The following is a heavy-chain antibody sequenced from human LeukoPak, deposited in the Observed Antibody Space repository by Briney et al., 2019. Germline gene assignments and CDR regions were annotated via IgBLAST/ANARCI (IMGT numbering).Heavy chain of an antibody. V-gene: IGHV4-4*07. Sequence: TSETLSLTCTVSGGSISTHYWSWIRQPAGKGLEWIGRMHTNGNTNYNPSLKSRVTMSVDTSKNQFSLKLSSVTAADTAVYYCARDGYSSSWHEEVHYYYYYYMDVWGKGTTVTVSS. CDR3: ARDGYSSSWHEEVHYYYYYYMDV. J-gene: IGHJ6*03. CDR2: MHTNGNT. CDR1: GGSISTHY. D-gene: IGHD6-13*01.